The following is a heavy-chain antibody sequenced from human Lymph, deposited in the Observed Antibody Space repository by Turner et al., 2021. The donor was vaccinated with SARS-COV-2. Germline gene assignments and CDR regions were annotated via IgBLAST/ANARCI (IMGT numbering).Heavy chain of an antibody. J-gene: IGHJ3*02. CDR2: IIPILGIA. CDR1: GGTFSTYV. D-gene: IGHD1-26*01. CDR3: ARRHSGNYDAFDI. Sequence: QVQLVPSGAAVKKPGSSVKVSCKASGGTFSTYVISWVRQAPGQGLEGMGGIIPILGIANYAQKFQGRVTITADKSTSTAYMELSSLRSEDTAVYHCARRHSGNYDAFDIWGQGTMVTVSS. V-gene: IGHV1-69*10.